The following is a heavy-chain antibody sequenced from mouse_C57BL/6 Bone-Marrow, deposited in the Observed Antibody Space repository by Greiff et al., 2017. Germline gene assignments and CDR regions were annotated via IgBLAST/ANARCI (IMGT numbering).Heavy chain of an antibody. V-gene: IGHV5-4*01. CDR1: GFTFSSYS. CDR3: ARRMGSTTPGYYAMDY. D-gene: IGHD2-14*01. J-gene: IGHJ4*01. CDR2: ICGGGSYT. Sequence: EVQLVESGGGLVKPGGSLKISCAASGFTFSSYSMSWVRQTPEKRLEWVATICGGGSYTYYPDNVKGRFTISRDNAKNNLYLQMSHLRSEDTAMYYCARRMGSTTPGYYAMDYRGQGTSVTVSS.